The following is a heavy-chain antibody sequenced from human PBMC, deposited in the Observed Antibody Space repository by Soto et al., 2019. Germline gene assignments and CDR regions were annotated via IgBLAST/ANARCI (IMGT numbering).Heavy chain of an antibody. D-gene: IGHD4-17*01. Sequence: SETLSLTCTVSGGSASSGSYYWSWIRQPPGKGLEWIGYIYYSGSTNYNPSLKSRVTISVDTSKNQFSPKLSSVTAADTAVYYCARDLRGDYYENYYYYGMDVWGQGTTVTVSS. J-gene: IGHJ6*02. CDR3: ARDLRGDYYENYYYYGMDV. CDR1: GGSASSGSYY. V-gene: IGHV4-61*01. CDR2: IYYSGST.